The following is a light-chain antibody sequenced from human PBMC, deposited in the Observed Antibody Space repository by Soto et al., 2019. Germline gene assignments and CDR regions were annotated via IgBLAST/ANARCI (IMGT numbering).Light chain of an antibody. Sequence: QSALTQPASVSGSPGQSVTISCTGTSSDVGGYNYVSWYQQHPGKAPKLMIYEVSNRPSGVSNRFSGSKSGNTASLTISGLQAEDEADYYCSSYTSRSTPCVFGGGTQLTVL. CDR3: SSYTSRSTPCV. V-gene: IGLV2-14*01. CDR1: SSDVGGYNY. J-gene: IGLJ2*01. CDR2: EVS.